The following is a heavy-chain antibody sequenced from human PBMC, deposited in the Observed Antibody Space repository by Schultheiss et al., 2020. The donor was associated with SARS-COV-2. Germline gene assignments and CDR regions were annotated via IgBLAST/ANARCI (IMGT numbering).Heavy chain of an antibody. J-gene: IGHJ4*02. CDR1: GDSISPYF. CDR3: ARDSSGYVTY. D-gene: IGHD5-12*01. CDR2: IHYSGST. V-gene: IGHV4-59*12. Sequence: SETLSLTCIVSGDSISPYFWAWFRQPPGRGLEWIGYIHYSGSTNYNPSLKSRVTISVDTSKNQFSLKLSSVTAADTAVYYCARDSSGYVTYWGQGTLVTVSS.